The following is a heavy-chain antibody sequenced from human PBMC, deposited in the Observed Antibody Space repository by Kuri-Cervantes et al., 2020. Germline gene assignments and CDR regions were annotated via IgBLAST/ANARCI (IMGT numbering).Heavy chain of an antibody. Sequence: SGPTLVKPTETLTLTCTVSGFSLSNARMGVSWIRQPPGKALEWLAHIFSNDEKSYSTSLKSRLTISKDTSKNQVVLTMTNMDPVDTATYYCAHRPSGYDGGASFDYWGQGTLVTVSS. CDR2: IFSNDEK. D-gene: IGHD5-12*01. J-gene: IGHJ4*02. V-gene: IGHV2-26*01. CDR3: AHRPSGYDGGASFDY. CDR1: GFSLSNARMG.